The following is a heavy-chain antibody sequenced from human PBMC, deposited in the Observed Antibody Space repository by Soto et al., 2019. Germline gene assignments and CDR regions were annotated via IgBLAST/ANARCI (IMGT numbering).Heavy chain of an antibody. V-gene: IGHV3-23*01. CDR3: ANASLYCSGRNCFTFAY. J-gene: IGHJ4*02. CDR2: ISNSADT. D-gene: IGHD2-15*01. CDR1: GFIFSNYP. Sequence: EVQLLESGGGLVQPGGSLRLSCAASGFIFSNYPMNWVRQAPGKGLDWVSTISNSADTYYPDSVNGRFTVSRDNSKNTLYLQMNSLRAEDTAVYYCANASLYCSGRNCFTFAYWGQGALVTVSS.